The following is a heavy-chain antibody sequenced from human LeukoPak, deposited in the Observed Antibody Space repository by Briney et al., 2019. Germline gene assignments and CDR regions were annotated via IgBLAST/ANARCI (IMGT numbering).Heavy chain of an antibody. CDR3: ARGPPPDFDY. J-gene: IGHJ4*02. CDR1: GGSISSYF. V-gene: IGHV4-4*07. CDR2: IYSSGNT. Sequence: SETLSLTCTVSGGSISSYFWSWIRQPAGKGLEWIGRIYSSGNTDYNPSLKSRVTMSVDTPKNQFSLKLISVAAADTAVYYCARGPPPDFDYWGQGTLVTVSS.